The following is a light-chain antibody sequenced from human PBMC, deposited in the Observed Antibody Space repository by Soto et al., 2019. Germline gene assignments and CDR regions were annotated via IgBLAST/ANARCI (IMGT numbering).Light chain of an antibody. Sequence: QSALTQPASVSGSPGQSITISCTGTSSDVGGYNYVSWYQQRPGKGPKLMIFEVTNRPSGVSDRFSGSKSGNTASLTISGLQAEDEADYYCSSYTTSSTVLFGGGTKLTVL. CDR3: SSYTTSSTVL. CDR2: EVT. J-gene: IGLJ2*01. CDR1: SSDVGGYNY. V-gene: IGLV2-14*01.